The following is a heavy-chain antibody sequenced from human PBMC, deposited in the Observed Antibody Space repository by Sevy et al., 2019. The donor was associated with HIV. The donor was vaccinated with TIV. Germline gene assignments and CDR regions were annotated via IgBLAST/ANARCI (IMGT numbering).Heavy chain of an antibody. V-gene: IGHV3-49*04. Sequence: GGSLRLSCTASGFTFGDYCMSWVRQAPGKGLEWVAFVKSKAYGGTVDHAASVKGRFTISRDDSKSIAYLQMNDLKTEDTGVYYCTRRKGAQSIFDYWGQGALVTVS. CDR1: GFTFGDYC. CDR2: VKSKAYGGTV. J-gene: IGHJ4*02. CDR3: TRRKGAQSIFDY. D-gene: IGHD1-26*01.